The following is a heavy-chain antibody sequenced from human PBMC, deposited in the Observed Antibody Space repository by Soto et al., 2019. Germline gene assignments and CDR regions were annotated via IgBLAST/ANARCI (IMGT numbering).Heavy chain of an antibody. CDR1: GFSFSNYA. D-gene: IGHD2-15*01. CDR3: ARDLRSDIVVVVAATPGDY. J-gene: IGHJ4*02. CDR2: MSSDGSNR. V-gene: IGHV3-30-3*01. Sequence: GGSLRLSCAGSGFSFSNYAIHWVRQAPGKGLEWVALMSSDGSNRQSAGSVKGRFTISRDNSKNTLYLQMNSLRAEDTAVYYCARDLRSDIVVVVAATPGDYWGQGTLVTVSS.